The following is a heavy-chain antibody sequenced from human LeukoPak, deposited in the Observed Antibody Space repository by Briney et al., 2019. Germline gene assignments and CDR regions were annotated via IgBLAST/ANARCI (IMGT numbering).Heavy chain of an antibody. CDR1: GVSISSYY. J-gene: IGHJ4*02. CDR2: IYYSGST. Sequence: SETLSLTCTVSGVSISSYYWSWIRQPPGKGLEWMGYIYYSGSTNYNPSLKSRVTMSVDTSKNQFSLKLSSVTAADTAVYYCARTRYYYGSRSYGAPYYFDYWGQGTLVTVSS. D-gene: IGHD3-10*01. CDR3: ARTRYYYGSRSYGAPYYFDY. V-gene: IGHV4-59*08.